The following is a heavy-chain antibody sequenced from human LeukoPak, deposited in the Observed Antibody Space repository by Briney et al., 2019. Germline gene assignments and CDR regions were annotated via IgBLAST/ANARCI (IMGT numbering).Heavy chain of an antibody. D-gene: IGHD6-13*01. J-gene: IGHJ5*02. CDR3: ARGPFRIAAAGFFDP. Sequence: SETLSLTCTVSGDSISSSSYYWGWIRQPPGKGLEWIGEINHSGSTNYNPSLKSRVTISVDTSKNQFSLKLSSVTAADTAVYYCARGPFRIAAAGFFDPWGQGTLVTVSS. CDR1: GDSISSSSYY. V-gene: IGHV4-39*07. CDR2: INHSGST.